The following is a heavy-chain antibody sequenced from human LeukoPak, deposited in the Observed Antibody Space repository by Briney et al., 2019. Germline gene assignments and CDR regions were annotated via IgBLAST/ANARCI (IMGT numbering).Heavy chain of an antibody. J-gene: IGHJ4*02. D-gene: IGHD2/OR15-2a*01. CDR2: IAHDGTR. CDR3: TRENRPFCPFAF. V-gene: IGHV4-4*02. Sequence: SDTLSLTCGVSGGSIDSTNYWSWARPAPGRGLEWIGEIAHDGTRNYNSSLRSRVAMSFDRANNYSSLSLTAVTAADTALYYRTRENRPFCPFAFWGQGVLVTISS. CDR1: GGSIDSTNY.